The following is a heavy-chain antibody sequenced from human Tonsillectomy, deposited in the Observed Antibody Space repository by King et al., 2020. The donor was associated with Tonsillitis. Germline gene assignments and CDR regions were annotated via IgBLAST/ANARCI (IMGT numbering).Heavy chain of an antibody. V-gene: IGHV1-2*02. CDR1: GYTFNGYY. D-gene: IGHD3-22*01. CDR3: ARTYYYDSSGYYPEDAFDL. J-gene: IGHJ3*01. CDR2: ISPNSGAT. Sequence: VQLVESGAEVKKPGASVKVSCKASGYTFNGYYMHWVRQAPGQGLEWMGWISPNSGATNYAQKFQGRVTMTRDTSISTAYMELSRLRSDDSAVYYCARTYYYDSSGYYPEDAFDLWGQGTMVTVS.